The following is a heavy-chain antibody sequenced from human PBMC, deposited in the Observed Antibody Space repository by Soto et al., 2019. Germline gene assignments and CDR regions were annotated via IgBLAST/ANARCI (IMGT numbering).Heavy chain of an antibody. CDR2: IYWDDDK. D-gene: IGHD1-7*01. V-gene: IGHV2-5*02. CDR1: GFSLSTSGVG. CDR3: AHSPAGLRELLEDWFDP. J-gene: IGHJ5*02. Sequence: ESGPTLVNPTQTLTLTCTFSGFSLSTSGVGVGWIRQPPGKALEWLALIYWDDDKRYSPSLKSRLTITKDTSKNQVVLTMTNMDPVDTATYYCAHSPAGLRELLEDWFDPWGQGTLVTVSS.